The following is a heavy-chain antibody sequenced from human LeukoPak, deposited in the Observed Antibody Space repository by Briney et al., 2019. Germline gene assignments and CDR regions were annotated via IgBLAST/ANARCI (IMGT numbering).Heavy chain of an antibody. Sequence: ASVKVSCKASGYTFTSYGISWVRQAPGQGLEWMGRINPNSGGTNYAQKFQGRVTMTRDTSISTAYMELSRLRSDDTAVYYCARGGVNYYDSTPQILFDYWGQGTLVTVSS. CDR3: ARGGVNYYDSTPQILFDY. V-gene: IGHV1-2*06. D-gene: IGHD3-22*01. CDR2: INPNSGGT. J-gene: IGHJ4*02. CDR1: GYTFTSYG.